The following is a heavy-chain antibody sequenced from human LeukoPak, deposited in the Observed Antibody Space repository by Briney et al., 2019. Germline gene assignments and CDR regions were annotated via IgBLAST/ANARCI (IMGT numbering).Heavy chain of an antibody. J-gene: IGHJ4*02. Sequence: VKPGGSLRLSCPASGFTFSSYTMNWVRRAPGKGREWFSSISIISDYLCYADSLNGGFTISRDDAKNSLYLQMNSLRAEDTAVYFCARDSWFDYWGQGTLVTVSS. V-gene: IGHV3-21*06. CDR1: GFTFSSYT. CDR3: ARDSWFDY. CDR2: ISIISDYL.